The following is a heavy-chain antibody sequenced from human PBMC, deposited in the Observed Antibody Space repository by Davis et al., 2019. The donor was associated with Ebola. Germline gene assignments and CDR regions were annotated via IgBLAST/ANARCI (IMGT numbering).Heavy chain of an antibody. CDR3: ARHGVGSGWAYYVDY. J-gene: IGHJ4*02. CDR1: GGSIGTAY. D-gene: IGHD6-19*01. V-gene: IGHV4-59*08. Sequence: SETLSLTCTVSGGSIGTAYWSWIRQSPGKGLEWIGYIHYIGSTIYNPSLKSRITILVDRSRNQFSLKLTSVTAADTAVYYCARHGVGSGWAYYVDYWGPGTLVTVSS. CDR2: IHYIGST.